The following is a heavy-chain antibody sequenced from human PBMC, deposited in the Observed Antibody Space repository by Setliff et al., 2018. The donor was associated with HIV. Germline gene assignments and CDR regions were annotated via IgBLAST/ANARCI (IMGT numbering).Heavy chain of an antibody. CDR2: INPSGGST. J-gene: IGHJ3*02. CDR3: ARGDPASYYNFWSGYASETFDI. Sequence: ASVKVSCKASGYTFTSYYMHWVRQAPGQGLEWMGIINPSGGSTSYAQKFQGRVTMTRDTSTSTVYTELSSLRSEDTAVYYCARGDPASYYNFWSGYASETFDIWGQGTMVTVSS. V-gene: IGHV1-46*01. D-gene: IGHD3-3*01. CDR1: GYTFTSYY.